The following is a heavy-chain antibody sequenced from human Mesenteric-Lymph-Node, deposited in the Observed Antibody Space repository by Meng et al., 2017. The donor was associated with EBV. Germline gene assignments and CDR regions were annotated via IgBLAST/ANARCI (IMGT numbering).Heavy chain of an antibody. Sequence: LQESGPGMLRAAGTWSLTCAGVGDSISSSNWWNWVRQAPGKGLEWIGQISHTGTTNYNPSLKSRVTISLDMSKNQFSLTLNSVTAADTAVYYCARRDVDGYYNYFDPWGRGTLVTASS. CDR3: ARRDVDGYYNYFDP. D-gene: IGHD3-22*01. J-gene: IGHJ5*02. CDR1: GDSISSSNW. CDR2: ISHTGTT. V-gene: IGHV4-4*02.